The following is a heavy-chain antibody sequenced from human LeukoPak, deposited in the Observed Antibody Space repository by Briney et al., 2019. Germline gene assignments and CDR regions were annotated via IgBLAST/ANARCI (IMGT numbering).Heavy chain of an antibody. CDR3: AKGWETSGHYNGFDC. CDR2: ISGNSDNT. Sequence: QPGGSLRLSCAASGFTFSSYAMSWVRQAPGKGLEWVSAISGNSDNTYYADSVKGRFTISRDNSKNTLYMQMSSLRAEDTAVFYCAKGWETSGHYNGFDCWGQGTLVTVSS. J-gene: IGHJ4*02. CDR1: GFTFSSYA. D-gene: IGHD3-3*01. V-gene: IGHV3-23*01.